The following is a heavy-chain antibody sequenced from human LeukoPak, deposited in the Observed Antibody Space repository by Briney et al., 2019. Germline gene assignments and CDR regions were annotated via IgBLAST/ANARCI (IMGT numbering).Heavy chain of an antibody. CDR2: ISAYNGNR. D-gene: IGHD5-12*01. Sequence: ASVKVSCKASGYNFNSYGINWVRQAPGQRLEWMGWISAYNGNRNYAQKLQGRVTMTTDTSTSTAYMELRSLRSDDTAVYYCARGYVEPYYYYYYYMDVWGKGTTVTVSS. CDR1: GYNFNSYG. V-gene: IGHV1-18*01. CDR3: ARGYVEPYYYYYYYMDV. J-gene: IGHJ6*03.